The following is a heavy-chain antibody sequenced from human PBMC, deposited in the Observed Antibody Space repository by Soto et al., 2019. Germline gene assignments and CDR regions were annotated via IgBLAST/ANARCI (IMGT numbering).Heavy chain of an antibody. Sequence: ASVKVSCKASGGTFSSYTISWVRQAPGQGLEWMGRIIPILGIANYAQKFQGRVTITADKSTSTAYMELSSLRSEDTAVYYCAREGWYSSSWYSKYYFDYWGQGTLVTVSS. CDR3: AREGWYSSSWYSKYYFDY. D-gene: IGHD6-13*01. J-gene: IGHJ4*02. CDR2: IIPILGIA. CDR1: GGTFSSYT. V-gene: IGHV1-69*04.